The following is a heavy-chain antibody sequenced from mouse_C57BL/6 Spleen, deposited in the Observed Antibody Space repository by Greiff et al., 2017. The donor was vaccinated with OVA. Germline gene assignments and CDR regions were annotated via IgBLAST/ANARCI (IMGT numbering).Heavy chain of an antibody. J-gene: IGHJ4*01. CDR2: ISDGGSYT. CDR3: AREAMDY. Sequence: EVKLMESGGGLVKPGGSLKLSCAASGFTFSSYAMSWVRQTPDKRLEWVATISDGGSYTYYPDNVKGRFTISRDNAKNNLYLQMSHLKSEDTAMYYCAREAMDYWGQGTSVTVSS. V-gene: IGHV5-4*01. CDR1: GFTFSSYA.